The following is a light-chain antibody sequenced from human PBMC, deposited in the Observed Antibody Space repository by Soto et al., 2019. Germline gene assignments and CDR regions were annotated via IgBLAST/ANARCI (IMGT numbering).Light chain of an antibody. J-gene: IGLJ3*02. V-gene: IGLV4-69*01. CDR2: LNSDGSH. CDR3: QTWGTGIWV. Sequence: QSVLTQSPSASASLGASVKLTCTLSSGHSSYAIAWHQQQPEKGPRYLMRLNSDGSHTKGDGIPDRFSGSSSGAKCYLTISSLQSEDEADYYCQTWGTGIWVFGGGTKLTVL. CDR1: SGHSSYA.